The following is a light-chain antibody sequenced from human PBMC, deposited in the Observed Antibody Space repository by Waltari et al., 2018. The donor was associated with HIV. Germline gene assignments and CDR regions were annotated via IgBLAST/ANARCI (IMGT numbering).Light chain of an antibody. CDR1: HSNIRIYT. CDR2: DNN. J-gene: IGLJ3*02. V-gene: IGLV1-44*01. Sequence: QSVLTQPPSASGAPGQTVTISCSGSHSNIRIYTVNWYQQFPGTAPKRLIYDNNQRPSGVPDRFSGSKSGTSASLAIRGVQSEDEADYYCAAWDDRLDGPWVFGGGTKLTVL. CDR3: AAWDDRLDGPWV.